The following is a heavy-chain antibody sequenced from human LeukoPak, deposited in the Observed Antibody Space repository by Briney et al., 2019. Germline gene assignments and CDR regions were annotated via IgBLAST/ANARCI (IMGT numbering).Heavy chain of an antibody. CDR1: GFTFSYYA. Sequence: GGSLRLSCAASGFTFSYYAMHWVRQAPGQGLAYVSAISSNGGSTYYADSVKGRFTISRDNSKNTLYLQMSSLRAEDTAVYYCVRTYGYCSSTSCYVFDYWGQGTLVTVSS. CDR2: ISSNGGST. CDR3: VRTYGYCSSTSCYVFDY. D-gene: IGHD2-2*01. J-gene: IGHJ4*02. V-gene: IGHV3-64D*09.